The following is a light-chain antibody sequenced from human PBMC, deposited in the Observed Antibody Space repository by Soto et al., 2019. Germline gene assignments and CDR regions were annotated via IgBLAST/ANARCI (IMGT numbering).Light chain of an antibody. CDR3: ASWDDRLKGVL. J-gene: IGLJ3*02. CDR2: FND. Sequence: QSVLTQPPSASGTPGQRVSISCSGGRSNIGSNLVSWYQQLPGTAPKLLLYFNDQRPSGVPDRFSGSKSGTSASLAVSELQSEDEADYFCASWDDRLKGVLFGGGTKRTVL. CDR1: RSNIGSNL. V-gene: IGLV1-44*01.